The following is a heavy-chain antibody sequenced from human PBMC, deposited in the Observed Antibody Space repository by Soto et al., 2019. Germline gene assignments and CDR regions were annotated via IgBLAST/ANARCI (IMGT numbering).Heavy chain of an antibody. D-gene: IGHD6-19*01. Sequence: ASVKVSCKASGGTFSSYAISWVRQAPGQGLEWMGGIIPILGIANYAQKFQGSITITADKSTSTAYMELSSLRSEDTAVYYCARGGGLSDSCGYYFDYWGQGTLVTVSS. V-gene: IGHV1-69*10. CDR1: GGTFSSYA. CDR2: IIPILGIA. CDR3: ARGGGLSDSCGYYFDY. J-gene: IGHJ4*02.